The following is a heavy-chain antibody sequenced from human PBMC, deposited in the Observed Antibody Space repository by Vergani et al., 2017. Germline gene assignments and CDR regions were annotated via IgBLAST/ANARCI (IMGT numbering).Heavy chain of an antibody. D-gene: IGHD2-21*02. CDR2: IYYSGST. V-gene: IGHV4-39*01. CDR1: GGSISSSSHF. CDR3: ARHDSGHYDSYYDGLDV. Sequence: QLQLHKSGPGLVKPSETLSLTCTLSGGSISSSSHFLGWLRQTPGKGLEWIGSIYYSGSTYYNPSLKSRVSISVDTSKNQFSLKLSSVTAADSAVYYCARHDSGHYDSYYDGLDVWGQGTTVTVAS. J-gene: IGHJ6*02.